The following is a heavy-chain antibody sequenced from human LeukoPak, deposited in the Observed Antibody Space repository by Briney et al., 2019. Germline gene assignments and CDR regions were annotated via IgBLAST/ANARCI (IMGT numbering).Heavy chain of an antibody. CDR2: IYSGGST. V-gene: IGHV3-66*01. CDR3: ARFGYTKYWYFDL. CDR1: GFTVSSNY. J-gene: IGHJ2*01. Sequence: PGGSLRLSCAASGFTVSSNYMSWVRQAPGKGLEWVSVIYSGGSTYYADSVKGRFTISRDNSKNTLYLQMNSLRAEDTAVYYCARFGYTKYWYFDLWGRGTLVTVSS. D-gene: IGHD3-16*02.